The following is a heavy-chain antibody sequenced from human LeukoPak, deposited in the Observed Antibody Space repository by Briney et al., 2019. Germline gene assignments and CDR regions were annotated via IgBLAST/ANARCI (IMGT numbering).Heavy chain of an antibody. CDR2: ISGDTSTK. CDR3: ARTSTYGDYDY. CDR1: GFTFDTYS. V-gene: IGHV3-48*01. D-gene: IGHD4-17*01. J-gene: IGHJ4*02. Sequence: SGGSLRLSCAASGFTFDTYSMYWARQAPGKRLEWVSYISGDTSTKYYADSVKGRFTISRDVAKSSLYLQMNSLRAEDTAIYYCARTSTYGDYDYWGQGTLVTVSS.